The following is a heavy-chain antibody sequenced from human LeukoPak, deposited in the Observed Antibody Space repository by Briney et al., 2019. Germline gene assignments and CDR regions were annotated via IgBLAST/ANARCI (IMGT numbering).Heavy chain of an antibody. Sequence: SETLSLTCTVSGNSISTYYWSWIRQPAGKGLEWIGRIYTSGSANYNPSLKSRVIMSIDTSKSQFSLKLSSVTAADTAVYYCARLPTVVTRVAFDIWGQGTMVTVSS. CDR3: ARLPTVVTRVAFDI. V-gene: IGHV4-4*07. CDR2: IYTSGSA. D-gene: IGHD4-23*01. J-gene: IGHJ3*02. CDR1: GNSISTYY.